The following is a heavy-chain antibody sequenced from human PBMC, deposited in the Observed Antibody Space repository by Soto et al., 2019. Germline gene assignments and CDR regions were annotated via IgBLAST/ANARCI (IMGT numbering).Heavy chain of an antibody. Sequence: PGGSLRLSCAASGFTFSSYGMHWVRQAPGKGLEWVAVIWYDGSNKYYADSVKGRFTISRDNSKNTLYLQMNSLRAEDTAVYYCAREGRYGFRETYYFDYWGQGTLVTVSS. CDR2: IWYDGSNK. D-gene: IGHD5-18*01. V-gene: IGHV3-33*01. J-gene: IGHJ4*02. CDR3: AREGRYGFRETYYFDY. CDR1: GFTFSSYG.